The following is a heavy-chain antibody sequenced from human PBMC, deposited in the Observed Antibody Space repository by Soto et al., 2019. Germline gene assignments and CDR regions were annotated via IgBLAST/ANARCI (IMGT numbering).Heavy chain of an antibody. D-gene: IGHD3-22*01. CDR3: ARGGYYYDSSGYYSAYYYYGMDV. V-gene: IGHV3-30-3*01. CDR2: ISYDGSNK. CDR1: GFTFSSYA. Sequence: GGSLRLSCAASGFTFSSYAMHWVRQAPGKGLEWVAVISYDGSNKYYADSVKGRFTISRDNSKNTLYLQMNSLRAEDTAVYYCARGGYYYDSSGYYSAYYYYGMDVWGQGTTVTVSS. J-gene: IGHJ6*02.